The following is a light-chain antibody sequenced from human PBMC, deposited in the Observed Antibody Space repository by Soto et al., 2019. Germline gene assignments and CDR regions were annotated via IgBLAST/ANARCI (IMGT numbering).Light chain of an antibody. CDR3: QSYDRSLRGVV. Sequence: QSVLTQPPSVSGAPGQRVTISCTGSSSNIGAGYDVHWYQQLPGTAPKLLIYGNSNRPSGVPDRFSGSKSGTSASLAITGLQAEDEADYYCQSYDRSLRGVVFGGLTKLTVL. J-gene: IGLJ2*01. CDR2: GNS. CDR1: SSNIGAGYD. V-gene: IGLV1-40*01.